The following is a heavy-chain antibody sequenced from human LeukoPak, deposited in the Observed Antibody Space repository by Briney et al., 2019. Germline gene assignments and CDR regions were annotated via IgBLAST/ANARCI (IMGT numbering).Heavy chain of an antibody. CDR1: GYTFTSYG. J-gene: IGHJ4*02. CDR3: AREQQQLAFDY. D-gene: IGHD6-13*01. V-gene: IGHV1-2*04. Sequence: GASVKVSCKGSGYTFTSYGIRWVRQAPGQGLEWMGWINPNSGGTNYAQKFQGWVTMTRDTSISTAYMELSRLRSDDTAVYYCAREQQQLAFDYWGQGTLVTVSS. CDR2: INPNSGGT.